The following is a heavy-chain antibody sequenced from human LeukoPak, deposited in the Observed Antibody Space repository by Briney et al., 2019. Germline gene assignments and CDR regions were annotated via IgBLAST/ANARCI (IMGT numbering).Heavy chain of an antibody. V-gene: IGHV3-48*02. J-gene: IGHJ4*02. CDR1: GFTFSSYG. D-gene: IGHD3-10*01. CDR3: ARDLWFGELPTDY. Sequence: GGSLRLSCAASGFTFSSYGMHWVRQAPGKGLEWVSYISSSSSTIYYADSVKARFTISRDNAKNSLYLQMNSLRDEDTAVYYCARDLWFGELPTDYWGQGTLVTVSS. CDR2: ISSSSSTI.